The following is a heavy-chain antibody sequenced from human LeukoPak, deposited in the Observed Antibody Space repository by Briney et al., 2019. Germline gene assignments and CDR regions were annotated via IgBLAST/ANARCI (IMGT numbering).Heavy chain of an antibody. Sequence: SETLSLTCTVSGGSISSYYWSWIRQPPGKGLEWIGYIYYTGNTNYNSSLESRVTISVDTSKNQFSLKLSSVTAADTAVYYCARGGWYLTVWGRGTLVTVSS. CDR1: GGSISSYY. V-gene: IGHV4-59*01. J-gene: IGHJ2*01. CDR3: ARGGWYLTV. CDR2: IYYTGNT.